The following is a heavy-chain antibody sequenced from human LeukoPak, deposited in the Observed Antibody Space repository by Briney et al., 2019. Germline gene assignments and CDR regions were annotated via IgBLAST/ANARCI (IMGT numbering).Heavy chain of an antibody. V-gene: IGHV1-18*01. CDR1: GYTFTSYG. Sequence: GASVKVSCKASGYTFTSYGISWVRQAPGQGLEWMGWISAYNGNTNYAQKLQGRVTMTTDTSTSTAYMELRSLRSDDTAVHYCARLCSSTSCYTPFDYWGQGTLVTVSS. J-gene: IGHJ4*02. CDR2: ISAYNGNT. CDR3: ARLCSSTSCYTPFDY. D-gene: IGHD2-2*02.